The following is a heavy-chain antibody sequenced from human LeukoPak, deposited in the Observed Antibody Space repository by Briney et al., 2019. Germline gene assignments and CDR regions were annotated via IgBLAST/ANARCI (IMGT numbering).Heavy chain of an antibody. CDR3: ARGPPPEYSSSDSRIFDY. D-gene: IGHD6-6*01. CDR1: SGSIRSSSYY. Sequence: KSSETLSLTCTVSSGSIRSSSYYWGWIRQPPGKGLEWIGSINYSGSTYYNPSLKSRVTISVDTSKNQFSLKLSSVTAADTAVYYCARGPPPEYSSSDSRIFDYWGQGTLVTVSS. CDR2: INYSGST. J-gene: IGHJ4*02. V-gene: IGHV4-39*07.